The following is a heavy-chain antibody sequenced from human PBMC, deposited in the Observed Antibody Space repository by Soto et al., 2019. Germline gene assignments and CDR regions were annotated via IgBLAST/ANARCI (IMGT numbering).Heavy chain of an antibody. D-gene: IGHD3-22*01. V-gene: IGHV1-69*01. CDR3: ARDLKRYYDSSGYGYYYYGMDV. CDR1: GGTFSRYA. J-gene: IGHJ6*02. CDR2: IIPIFGSA. Sequence: QVQLVQSGAEVKKPGSSVKVSCKASGGTFSRYAISWVRQAPGQGLEWMGGIIPIFGSANYAQKFQGRVTITADESTSPAYMDLSSLRSEDTAVYYCARDLKRYYDSSGYGYYYYGMDVWGQGTTVTVSS.